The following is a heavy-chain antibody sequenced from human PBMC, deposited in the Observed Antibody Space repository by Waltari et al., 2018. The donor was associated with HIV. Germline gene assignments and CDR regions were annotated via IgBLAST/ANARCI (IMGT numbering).Heavy chain of an antibody. Sequence: QVQLVASGGGLVKPGGSLRLSCPASGFTFTDYHLRWIRQPPGKGLEWVSYINTGGSNRHYSDSVKGRCTISRDNAKNALYLQMDNLRGEDTAVYYCARPRYSGYDYPTYFDSWGQGNLVTVSS. D-gene: IGHD5-12*01. CDR3: ARPRYSGYDYPTYFDS. CDR2: INTGGSNR. J-gene: IGHJ4*02. CDR1: GFTFTDYH. V-gene: IGHV3-11*01.